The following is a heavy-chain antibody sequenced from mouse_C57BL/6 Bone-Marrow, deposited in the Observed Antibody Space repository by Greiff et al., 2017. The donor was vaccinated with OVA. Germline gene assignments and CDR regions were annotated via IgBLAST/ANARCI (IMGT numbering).Heavy chain of an antibody. CDR1: GYTFTDYY. CDR2: INPNNGGT. V-gene: IGHV1-26*01. D-gene: IGHD2-1*01. CDR3: ARGRGIYYGLYAMDY. Sequence: EVQLQQSGPELVKPGASVKISCKASGYTFTDYYMNWVKQSHGKSLEWIGDINPNNGGTSYNQKFKGKATLTVDKSSSTAYMELRSLTSEDSAVYYCARGRGIYYGLYAMDYWGQGTSVTVSS. J-gene: IGHJ4*01.